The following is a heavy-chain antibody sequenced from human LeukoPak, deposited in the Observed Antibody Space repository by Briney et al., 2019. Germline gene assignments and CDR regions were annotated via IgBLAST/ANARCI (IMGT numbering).Heavy chain of an antibody. J-gene: IGHJ1*01. D-gene: IGHD4-23*01. CDR2: IKSKPDGGTT. CDR1: GFTFGNAW. CDR3: TTRATVVKKYFQH. Sequence: GGSLRLSCAASGFTFGNAWMYWVRQAPGKGLEWVGRIKSKPDGGTTDYAAPVKGRFTISRDDSKNTLYLQMNSLKTEDTAVYYCTTRATVVKKYFQHWGQGTLVTVSS. V-gene: IGHV3-15*07.